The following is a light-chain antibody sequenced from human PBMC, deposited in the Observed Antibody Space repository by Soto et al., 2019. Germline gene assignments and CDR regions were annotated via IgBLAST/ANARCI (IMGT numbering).Light chain of an antibody. V-gene: IGKV3-20*01. J-gene: IGKJ5*01. Sequence: EIVLSQSPGTLCFSPGQTGTLSCSASQSVTSSYLTWYQQKPGQAPRLLIYGASTRAAGIPDRFSGSGSGTDFTLTISSLEPEDFAVYYCQQYGKLPITFGQGTRLEIK. CDR1: QSVTSSY. CDR3: QQYGKLPIT. CDR2: GAS.